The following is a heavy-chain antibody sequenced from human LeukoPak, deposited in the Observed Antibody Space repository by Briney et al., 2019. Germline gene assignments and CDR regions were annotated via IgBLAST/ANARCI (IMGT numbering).Heavy chain of an antibody. J-gene: IGHJ4*02. Sequence: GESLKISCKASGYRFTSYWFGWVRQLPGKGLEWVGIIYSSDSDARYSPSFQGQVTFSADKSINTAYLQWSSLKASDTAMYYCARRNYDILTGYYNDYFDYWGQGTLVTVSS. CDR3: ARRNYDILTGYYNDYFDY. D-gene: IGHD3-9*01. CDR2: IYSSDSDA. V-gene: IGHV5-51*01. CDR1: GYRFTSYW.